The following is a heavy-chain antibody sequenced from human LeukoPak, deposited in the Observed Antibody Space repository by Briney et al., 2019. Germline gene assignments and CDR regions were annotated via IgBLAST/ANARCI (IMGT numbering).Heavy chain of an antibody. CDR1: GGTFSSFA. Sequence: SVKVSCKASGGTFSSFAISWVRQAPGQGLEWMGGIIPVLGTAKNAQKFQGRVTIITDESTRTAYMELSSLRSEDTAVYYCARNPFREHSTSWNNWFDPRGQGTLVTVSS. V-gene: IGHV1-69*05. D-gene: IGHD6-13*01. CDR3: ARNPFREHSTSWNNWFDP. CDR2: IIPVLGTA. J-gene: IGHJ5*02.